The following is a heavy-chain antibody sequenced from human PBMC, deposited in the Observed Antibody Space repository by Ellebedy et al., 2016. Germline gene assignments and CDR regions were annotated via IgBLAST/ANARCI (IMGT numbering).Heavy chain of an antibody. D-gene: IGHD3-3*01. CDR1: GYSFATYW. J-gene: IGHJ4*02. Sequence: GESLKISCNGSGYSFATYWIGWVRQMPGKGLEWMGIIYPGDSDTRYSPSFQGQVTISADKSFSTAYLQWRRLWASDTAMYYCARSPTGVADPYYFDNWGQGTLVTVSS. V-gene: IGHV5-51*01. CDR2: IYPGDSDT. CDR3: ARSPTGVADPYYFDN.